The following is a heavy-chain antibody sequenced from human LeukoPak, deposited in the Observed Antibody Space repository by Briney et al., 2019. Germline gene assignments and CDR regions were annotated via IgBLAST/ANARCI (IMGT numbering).Heavy chain of an antibody. CDR3: ARRDGYDSSGYFFNFDN. CDR1: GGSISSYY. D-gene: IGHD3-22*01. V-gene: IGHV4-59*05. J-gene: IGHJ4*02. CDR2: IYYSGGT. Sequence: SETLSLTCTVSGGSISSYYWSWIRQPPGKGLEWIGSIYYSGGTYYNPSLKSRVTISVDTSKNQFSLKLSSATAADTAVYYCARRDGYDSSGYFFNFDNWGQGTLVTVSS.